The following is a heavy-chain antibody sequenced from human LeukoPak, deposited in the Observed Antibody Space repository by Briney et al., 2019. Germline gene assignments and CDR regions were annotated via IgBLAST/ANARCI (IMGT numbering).Heavy chain of an antibody. J-gene: IGHJ5*02. CDR2: IFPGNSDT. CDR1: GYSFTKYW. Sequence: GESLNIPCKASGYSFTKYWIGWVRQMPGKGLEWMAIIFPGNSDTRYSASFQGQVTISADTSITTAYLQWSSLTASDTAMYYCARERESGSSWFDPWGQGTLVTVSS. V-gene: IGHV5-51*01. D-gene: IGHD3-10*01. CDR3: ARERESGSSWFDP.